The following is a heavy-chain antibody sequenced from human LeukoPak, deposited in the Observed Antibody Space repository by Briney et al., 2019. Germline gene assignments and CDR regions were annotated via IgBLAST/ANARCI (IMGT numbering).Heavy chain of an antibody. J-gene: IGHJ4*02. V-gene: IGHV1-18*01. Sequence: GASVKVSCTASGYTSTIYGISWVRQAPGQRLEWRGWNSAYNGNTNYAQKLQGRVTMTTDTSTSTAYMELRSLRSDDTAVYYCARDLRIAALPNLDYWGQGTLVTVSS. CDR3: ARDLRIAALPNLDY. CDR1: GYTSTIYG. CDR2: NSAYNGNT. D-gene: IGHD6-6*01.